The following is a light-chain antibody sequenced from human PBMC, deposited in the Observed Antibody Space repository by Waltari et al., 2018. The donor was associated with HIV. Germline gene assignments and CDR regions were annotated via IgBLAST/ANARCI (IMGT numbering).Light chain of an antibody. CDR3: QQYVSSPT. CDR2: GAS. Sequence: EHVLTQSPGTLSLSPGERDTLSCRASQSVISNYFAWYQQKPGQPPRLLIYGASARATGIPDRFSGSGSGTDFTLTISRLEPEDSAVYYCQQYVSSPTFGQGTKVEIK. CDR1: QSVISNY. J-gene: IGKJ1*01. V-gene: IGKV3-20*01.